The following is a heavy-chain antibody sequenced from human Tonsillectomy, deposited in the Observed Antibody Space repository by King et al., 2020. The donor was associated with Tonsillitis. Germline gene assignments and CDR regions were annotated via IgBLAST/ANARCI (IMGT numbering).Heavy chain of an antibody. Sequence: VQLVESGGGLVQPGGSLRLSCAASGFTFSSYAMSWVRQAPGKGLEWGSAIRGIGGSTPYADSVKGRFTISRDKSKNTLFLQMISLRAEDTAVYYCAKPMTTVARPYFDYWGQGTLVTVSS. D-gene: IGHD4-23*01. CDR1: GFTFSSYA. J-gene: IGHJ4*02. CDR3: AKPMTTVARPYFDY. CDR2: IRGIGGST. V-gene: IGHV3-23*04.